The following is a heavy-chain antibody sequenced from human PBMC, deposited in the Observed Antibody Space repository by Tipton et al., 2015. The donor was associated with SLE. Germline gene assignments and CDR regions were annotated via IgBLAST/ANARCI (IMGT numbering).Heavy chain of an antibody. D-gene: IGHD3-22*01. CDR2: INQDGSEK. CDR1: GFTFDDYT. J-gene: IGHJ3*02. CDR3: AKALWAPMKEAFDI. V-gene: IGHV3-43*01. Sequence: QLVQSGGVVVQPGGSLRLSCAASGFTFDDYTMHWVRQAPGKGLEWVANINQDGSEKYYLDSVKGRFTISRDNAKNSLYLQMNSLRAEDTALYYCAKALWAPMKEAFDIWGQGTLVTVSS.